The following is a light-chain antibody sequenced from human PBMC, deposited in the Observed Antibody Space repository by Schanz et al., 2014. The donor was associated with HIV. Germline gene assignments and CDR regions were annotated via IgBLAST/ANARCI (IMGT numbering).Light chain of an antibody. CDR3: GSWDSSLKAVV. V-gene: IGLV1-51*01. CDR1: RSNIGAGYD. CDR2: DNN. J-gene: IGLJ2*01. Sequence: QSVLTQPPSVSGAPGQRVTISCTGSRSNIGAGYDVHWYQHLPGTAPKLLIYDNNKRPSGVPDRFSGSKSGTSATLGITGLQTGDEADYYCGSWDSSLKAVVFGGGTKLTVL.